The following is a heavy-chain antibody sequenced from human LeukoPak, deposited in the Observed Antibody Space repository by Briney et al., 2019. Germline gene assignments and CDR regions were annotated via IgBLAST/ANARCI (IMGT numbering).Heavy chain of an antibody. V-gene: IGHV1-69*13. CDR2: IIPIFGTA. J-gene: IGHJ4*02. CDR3: ARGEGSPKYYFDY. CDR1: GGTFSSYA. Sequence: SVKVSCKASGGTFSSYAISWVRQAPGQGLEWMGGIIPIFGTANYAQKFQGRVTITADESTSTAYMELGSLRSEDTAVYYCARGEGSPKYYFDYWGQGTLVTVSS. D-gene: IGHD1-26*01.